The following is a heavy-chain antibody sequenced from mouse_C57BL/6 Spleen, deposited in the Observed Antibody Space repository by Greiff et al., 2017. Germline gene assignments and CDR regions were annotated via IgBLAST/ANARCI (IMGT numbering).Heavy chain of an antibody. CDR3: TRNWDVMDY. D-gene: IGHD4-1*01. J-gene: IGHJ4*01. CDR1: GFNIKDDY. Sequence: EVKLQESGAELVRPGASVKLSCTASGFNIKDDYMHWVKQRPEQGLEWIGWIDPENGDTEYASKFQGKATIIADTSSNTAYLQLSSLTSEDTAVYYCTRNWDVMDYWGQGTSVTVSS. V-gene: IGHV14-4*01. CDR2: IDPENGDT.